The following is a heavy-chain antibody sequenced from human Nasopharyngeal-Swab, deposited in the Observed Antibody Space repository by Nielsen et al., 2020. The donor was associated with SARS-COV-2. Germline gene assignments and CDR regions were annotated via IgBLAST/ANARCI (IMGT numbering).Heavy chain of an antibody. J-gene: IGHJ4*02. V-gene: IGHV3-48*03. CDR3: ARVAVTYYFDY. D-gene: IGHD2-21*02. Sequence: SPSLACAAAGFSFSSYEMNWVRQAPGKGLEWVSYISSGGSTIYYADSVKGRFTISRDNAKNSLYLQMNSLRAEDTAVYYCARVAVTYYFDYWGQGTLVTVSS. CDR1: GFSFSSYE. CDR2: ISSGGSTI.